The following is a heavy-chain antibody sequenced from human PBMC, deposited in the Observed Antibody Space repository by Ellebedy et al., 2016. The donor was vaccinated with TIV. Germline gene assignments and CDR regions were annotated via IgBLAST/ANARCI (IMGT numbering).Heavy chain of an antibody. J-gene: IGHJ4*02. Sequence: PGGSLRLSCAVSGFTSLSYWMHWVRQAPGKGLEWVANIKPDGSEQSYVDSVKGRFTISRDKAKNSLYLQMDSRRAEDTAVYYCAREPNGWYHFDSWGQGTLVTVSS. CDR2: IKPDGSEQ. V-gene: IGHV3-7*01. CDR1: GFTSLSYW. CDR3: AREPNGWYHFDS. D-gene: IGHD6-19*01.